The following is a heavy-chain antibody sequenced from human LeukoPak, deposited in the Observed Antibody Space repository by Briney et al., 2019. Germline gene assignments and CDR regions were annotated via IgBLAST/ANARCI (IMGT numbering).Heavy chain of an antibody. V-gene: IGHV3-7*04. CDR1: GFTFSSYW. J-gene: IGHJ6*02. CDR2: IKQDGSEK. D-gene: IGHD3-9*01. Sequence: GGSLRLSCAASGFTFSSYWMSWVRQAPGKGLEWVANIKQDGSEKYYVDSVKGRFTISRDNAKNSLYLQMNSLRAEDTAVYYCARVLRYFAVYYYYGMDVWGQGTTVTVSS. CDR3: ARVLRYFAVYYYYGMDV.